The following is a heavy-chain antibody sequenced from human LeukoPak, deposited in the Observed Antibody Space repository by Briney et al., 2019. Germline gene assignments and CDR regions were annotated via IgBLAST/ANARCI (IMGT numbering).Heavy chain of an antibody. CDR2: MNPNSGNT. Sequence: ASVKVPCKASGYTFTSYDINWVRQATGQGLEWMGWMNPNSGNTGYAQKFQGRVTMTRNTSISTAYMELSSLRSEDTAVYYCARGNWNYVSGNWFDPWGQGTLVTVSS. V-gene: IGHV1-8*01. CDR3: ARGNWNYVSGNWFDP. J-gene: IGHJ5*02. CDR1: GYTFTSYD. D-gene: IGHD1-7*01.